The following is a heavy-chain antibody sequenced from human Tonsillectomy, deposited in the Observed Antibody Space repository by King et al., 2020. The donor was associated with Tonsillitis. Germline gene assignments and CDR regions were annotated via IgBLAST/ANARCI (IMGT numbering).Heavy chain of an antibody. Sequence: VQLVESGGGLVKPGGSLRLSCAASGFTFTSYTMKWVRQAPGKGLEWVSSLGRHCSYIHYADSVQSRFTISRDDAKSSLYLQMDSMRADDTAVYYCARGNGGEDIWGQGTVVTVSS. V-gene: IGHV3-21*01. CDR3: ARGNGGEDI. CDR1: GFTFTSYT. CDR2: LGRHCSYI. D-gene: IGHD3-10*01. J-gene: IGHJ3*02.